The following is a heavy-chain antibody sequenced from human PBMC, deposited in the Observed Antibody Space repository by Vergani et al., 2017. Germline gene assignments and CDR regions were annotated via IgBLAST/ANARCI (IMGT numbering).Heavy chain of an antibody. V-gene: IGHV3-30*02. CDR3: AKDLDDILTGPVDY. CDR1: GFTFSSYG. CDR2: IRYDGSNK. D-gene: IGHD3-9*01. J-gene: IGHJ4*02. Sequence: QVQLVESGGGVVQPGGSLRLSCAASGFTFSSYGMHWVRQAPGKGLEWVAFIRYDGSNKYYEDSVKGRFTISRDNSKNTLYLQMNSLRAEDTAVYYCAKDLDDILTGPVDYWGQGTLVTVSS.